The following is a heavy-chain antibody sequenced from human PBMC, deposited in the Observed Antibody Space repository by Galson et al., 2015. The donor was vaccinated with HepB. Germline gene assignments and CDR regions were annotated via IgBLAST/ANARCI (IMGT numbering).Heavy chain of an antibody. Sequence: SLRLSCAASGFTFSSYSMNWVRQAPGKGLEWVSYISSSSSTIYYADSVKGRFTISRDNAKNSLYLQMNSLRDEDTAVYYCARGDDYYYYYGMDVWGQGTTVTVSS. J-gene: IGHJ6*02. CDR1: GFTFSSYS. CDR2: ISSSSSTI. V-gene: IGHV3-48*02. CDR3: ARGDDYYYYYGMDV.